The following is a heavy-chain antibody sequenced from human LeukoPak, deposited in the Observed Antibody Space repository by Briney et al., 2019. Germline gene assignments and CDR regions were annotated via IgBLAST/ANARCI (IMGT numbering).Heavy chain of an antibody. CDR2: IYSGGGT. CDR1: GFTVSSNY. V-gene: IGHV3-53*01. CDR3: ARDFGGPPYYYYYMDV. D-gene: IGHD4-23*01. J-gene: IGHJ6*03. Sequence: GGSLRLSCAASGFTVSSNYMTWVRQAPGKGLEWVSVIYSGGGTDYADSVKSRFTISRDNSKNTLYLQMNSLRADDTAVYYCARDFGGPPYYYYYMDVWGKGTTVTVSS.